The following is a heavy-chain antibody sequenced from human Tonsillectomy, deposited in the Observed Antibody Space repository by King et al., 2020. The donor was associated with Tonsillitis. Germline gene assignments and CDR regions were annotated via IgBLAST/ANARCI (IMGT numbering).Heavy chain of an antibody. J-gene: IGHJ4*02. V-gene: IGHV4-38-2*02. D-gene: IGHD3-22*01. CDR1: GYSISSGYY. Sequence: QVQLQESGPGLVKPSETLSLTCAVSGYSISSGYYWGWIRQPPGKGLEWIGSIYHSGSTYYNPSLKSRVTLSVDTSKNQFSLKLSSVTAADTAAYYCARDARYYDSRGYTYFFDYWGQGTLVTVSS. CDR2: IYHSGST. CDR3: ARDARYYDSRGYTYFFDY.